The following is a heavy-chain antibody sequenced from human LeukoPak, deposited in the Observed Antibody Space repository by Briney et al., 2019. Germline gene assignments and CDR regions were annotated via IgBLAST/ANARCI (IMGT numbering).Heavy chain of an antibody. CDR2: ISAYNGNT. CDR3: ARGSRHYYDSSGYLDY. D-gene: IGHD3-22*01. V-gene: IGHV1-18*01. CDR1: GYSFTSYG. J-gene: IGHJ4*02. Sequence: GESLKISCKGSGYSFTSYGISWVRQAPGQGLEWMGWISAYNGNTNYAQKLQGRVTMTRDTSMSTAYMELSRLRFDDTAVYYCARGSRHYYDSSGYLDYWGQGTLVTVSS.